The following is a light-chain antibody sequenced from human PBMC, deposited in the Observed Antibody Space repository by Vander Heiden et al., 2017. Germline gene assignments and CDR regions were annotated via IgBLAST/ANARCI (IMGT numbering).Light chain of an antibody. Sequence: EVVLTQSPVTLSVSPGERVTLSCRASQSIDSKLAWFQQKPGQPPRLLIYGSFTRATGIPPRFSGSGSGTEFTLTISSLQSQDSAVYYCQQYDKWPPFTFGQGTKLEIK. CDR2: GSF. J-gene: IGKJ2*01. CDR1: QSIDSK. V-gene: IGKV3-15*01. CDR3: QQYDKWPPFT.